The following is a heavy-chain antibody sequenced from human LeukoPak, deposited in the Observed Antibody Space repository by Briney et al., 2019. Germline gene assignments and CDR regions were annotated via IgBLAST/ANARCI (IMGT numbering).Heavy chain of an antibody. V-gene: IGHV2-5*01. CDR2: IYWNDDK. Sequence: SGPTLVNPTQTLTLTCTFSGFSLSTSGMYVGWIRQPPGKALEWLALIYWNDDKRYSPSLKSRLTITKDTSKNQVVLTMTNMDPVDTATYYCAHRNSDYRAFDIWGQGTMVTVSS. D-gene: IGHD4-11*01. CDR1: GFSLSTSGMY. J-gene: IGHJ3*02. CDR3: AHRNSDYRAFDI.